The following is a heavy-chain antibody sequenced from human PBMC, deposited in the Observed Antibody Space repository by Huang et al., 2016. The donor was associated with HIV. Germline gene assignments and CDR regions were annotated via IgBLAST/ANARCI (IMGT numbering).Heavy chain of an antibody. J-gene: IGHJ4*02. D-gene: IGHD3-22*01. CDR3: ARRYNSRRDY. CDR2: INHSGNT. Sequence: QVQLEQWGAGLLKASETLSLTCAVYGGSFSGYYWNWLRQAPGKGLEWVGEINHSGNTNYNPPLKSRVNISVDTSKSQFSLYLTSLSAADTGTYFCARRYNSRRDYWGRGTLFTVHS. V-gene: IGHV4-34*02. CDR1: GGSFSGYY.